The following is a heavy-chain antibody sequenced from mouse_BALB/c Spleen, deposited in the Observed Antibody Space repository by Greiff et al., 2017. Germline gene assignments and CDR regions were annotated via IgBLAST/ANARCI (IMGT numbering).Heavy chain of an antibody. Sequence: QVQLQQSGAELMKPGASVKISCKATGYTFSSYWIEWVKQRPGHGLEWLGEILPGSGSTNYNEKFKGKATFTADTSSNTAYMQLSSLTSEDSAVYYCARGGYGPLYYFDYWGQGTTLTVSS. V-gene: IGHV1-9*01. J-gene: IGHJ2*01. CDR2: ILPGSGST. D-gene: IGHD2-10*02. CDR3: ARGGYGPLYYFDY. CDR1: GYTFSSYW.